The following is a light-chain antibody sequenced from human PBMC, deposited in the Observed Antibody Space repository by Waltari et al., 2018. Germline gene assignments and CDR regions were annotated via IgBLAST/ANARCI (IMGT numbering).Light chain of an antibody. CDR3: CSYAASTISWV. CDR2: EDT. J-gene: IGLJ3*02. V-gene: IGLV2-23*01. CDR1: SSDVGSHNL. Sequence: QSALTPPASVSESPGQSNTIPCTGTSSDVGSHNLVSWYQQHPGKAPKLIIYEDTKRPSGVSNRFSGSKSGNTASRTISGLQAEDEADYYCCSYAASTISWVFGGGTKLTVL.